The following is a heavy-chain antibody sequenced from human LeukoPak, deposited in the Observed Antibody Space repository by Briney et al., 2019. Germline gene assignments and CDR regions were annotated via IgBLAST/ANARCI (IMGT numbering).Heavy chain of an antibody. D-gene: IGHD6-13*01. CDR1: GGSISSYY. Sequence: SETLSPTCTVSGGSISSYYWSWIRQPPGKGLEWIGYIYYSGSTNYNPSLKSRVTISVDTSKNQFSLKLSSVTAADTAVYYCARSIAAALDYWGQGTLVTVSS. V-gene: IGHV4-59*01. CDR3: ARSIAAALDY. CDR2: IYYSGST. J-gene: IGHJ4*02.